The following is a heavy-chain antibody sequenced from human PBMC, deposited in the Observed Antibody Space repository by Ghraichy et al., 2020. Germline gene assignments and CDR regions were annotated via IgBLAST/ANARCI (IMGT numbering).Heavy chain of an antibody. V-gene: IGHV3-43*02. Sequence: GGSLRLSCAASGFTFGDYAMRWVRQAPGKGLEWVSLITGDGGSTYYADSVKGRFTISRDNSENSLYLQMNSLRTDDTALYYCAKDVSGEWATLYSNYDYYHHGMDVWGQGTTVTVSS. J-gene: IGHJ6*02. D-gene: IGHD4-11*01. CDR2: ITGDGGST. CDR1: GFTFGDYA. CDR3: AKDVSGEWATLYSNYDYYHHGMDV.